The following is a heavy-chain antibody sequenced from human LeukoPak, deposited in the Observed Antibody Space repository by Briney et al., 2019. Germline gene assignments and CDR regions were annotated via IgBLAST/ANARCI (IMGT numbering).Heavy chain of an antibody. CDR1: GFTFSSYW. J-gene: IGHJ3*02. Sequence: PGGSLRLSCAASGFTFSSYWIHWVRQAPGKGLVWVSRINTDGSITSYADSVKGRFTISRDNAKNTLYLQMNSLRAEDTAVYYCAKGRVYYDSSGYLYAFDIWGQGTMVTVSS. D-gene: IGHD3-22*01. V-gene: IGHV3-74*01. CDR2: INTDGSIT. CDR3: AKGRVYYDSSGYLYAFDI.